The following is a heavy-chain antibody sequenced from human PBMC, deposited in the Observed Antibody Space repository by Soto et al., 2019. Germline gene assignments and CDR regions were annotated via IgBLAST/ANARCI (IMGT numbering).Heavy chain of an antibody. CDR1: GGTVSGYA. J-gene: IGHJ5*02. D-gene: IGHD3-3*01. CDR2: IIPMFGRT. V-gene: IGHV1-69*13. Sequence: ASVKVSCKASGGTVSGYAFIWVRQAPGQGLEWRGGIIPMFGRTNYAQKFQGGVTITADDSTSAAYMELGSLTSDDTALYFCECGLRFLHMHPTFHPWGQGTLVTVSS. CDR3: ECGLRFLHMHPTFHP.